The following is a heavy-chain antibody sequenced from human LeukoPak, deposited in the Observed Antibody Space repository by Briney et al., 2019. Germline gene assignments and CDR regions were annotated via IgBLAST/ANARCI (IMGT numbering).Heavy chain of an antibody. CDR2: IWYDGSNK. J-gene: IGHJ4*02. CDR3: AREDSGYGYYFDY. V-gene: IGHV3-33*01. D-gene: IGHD6-25*01. Sequence: PGGSLRLSCAASGFTFSSYGMHWVRQAPGKGLEWVAVIWYDGSNKYYADSVKGRFTISRDNSKNTLYLQMNSLRAEDTAVYYCAREDSGYGYYFDYWGQGTLVTVSS. CDR1: GFTFSSYG.